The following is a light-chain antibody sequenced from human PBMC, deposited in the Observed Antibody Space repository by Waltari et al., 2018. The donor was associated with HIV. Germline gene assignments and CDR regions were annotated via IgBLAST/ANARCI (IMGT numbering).Light chain of an antibody. CDR3: GSWDISLNVVV. V-gene: IGLV1-51*01. CDR2: DTT. CDR1: NSYI. Sequence: QPPSVSAAPGEKVTISCSGSNSYIAWYQQLPGTAPKLVIFDTTKRPSGIPDRFAGSKSATSATLDITGLQTGDEGDYYCGSWDISLNVVVFGGGTKVTVL. J-gene: IGLJ2*01.